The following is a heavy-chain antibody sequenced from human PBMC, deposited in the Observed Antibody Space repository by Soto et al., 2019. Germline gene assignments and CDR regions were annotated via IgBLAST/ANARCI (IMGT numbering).Heavy chain of an antibody. CDR1: GCTFSSYA. CDR3: ARERCPLLPAATQVGYYYYSGIDD. V-gene: IGHV1-69*13. J-gene: IGHJ6*02. Sequence: GASVKVSCKASGCTFSSYAISWVRQAPGQGLEWMGGIIPIFGTANYAQKHQGRDTITADESTSTAYMELSSLRSEDSAVYYCARERCPLLPAATQVGYYYYSGIDDWGQGTMVTVSS. D-gene: IGHD2-2*01. CDR2: IIPIFGTA.